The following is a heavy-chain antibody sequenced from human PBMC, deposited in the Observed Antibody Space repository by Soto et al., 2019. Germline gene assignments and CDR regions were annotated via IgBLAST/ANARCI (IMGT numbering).Heavy chain of an antibody. J-gene: IGHJ5*02. CDR1: GGSMSSSSYY. V-gene: IGHV4-39*01. CDR3: ASPKIAFYNWFDP. CDR2: IYYSGTT. D-gene: IGHD3-3*02. Sequence: QLQLQESGPGLVKPSETLSLTCTVSGGSMSSSSYYWGWIRQPPGKGLEWIGSIYYSGTTYYNPSIKSRVTISVDTSKNQFSLNLSSVTAADTAVYYCASPKIAFYNWFDPWGQGTLVTVSS.